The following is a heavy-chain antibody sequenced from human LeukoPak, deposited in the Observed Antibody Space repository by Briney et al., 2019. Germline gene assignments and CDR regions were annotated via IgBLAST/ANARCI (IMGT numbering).Heavy chain of an antibody. CDR1: GFTFNTYS. Sequence: KTGGSLTLSCAASGFTFNTYSMNWVRQAPGKGLEWVSSISSSSSYIYYADSVKGRFTISRDNAKNSLYLQMNSLRAEDTAVYYCARETAGFDYWGQGTLVTVSS. V-gene: IGHV3-21*01. CDR3: ARETAGFDY. J-gene: IGHJ4*02. CDR2: ISSSSSYI.